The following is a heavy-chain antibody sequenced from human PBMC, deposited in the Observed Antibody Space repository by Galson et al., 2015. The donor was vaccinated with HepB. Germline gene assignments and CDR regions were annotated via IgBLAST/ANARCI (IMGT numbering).Heavy chain of an antibody. J-gene: IGHJ4*02. CDR2: ISGSSSYI. D-gene: IGHD6-13*01. Sequence: SLRLSCAASGFTFSSYSMNWVRQAPGKGLEWVSSISGSSSYIYYADSVRGRFTISRDNAKNSLYLQMNGLRAEDTAVYYCARIYLPPHSSPDYWGQGTLVTVSS. CDR3: ARIYLPPHSSPDY. V-gene: IGHV3-21*01. CDR1: GFTFSSYS.